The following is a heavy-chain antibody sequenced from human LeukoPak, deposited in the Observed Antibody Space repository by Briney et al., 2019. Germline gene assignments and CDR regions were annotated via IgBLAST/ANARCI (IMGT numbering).Heavy chain of an antibody. CDR1: GYTFSSFS. D-gene: IGHD3-22*01. V-gene: IGHV3-21*01. CDR2: ISVRSNYI. Sequence: KTGGSLRLSCAASGYTFSSFSINWVRQAPGKGLEWVSSISVRSNYIYYADSVRARFSISRDDARDSLYLQMNSLRAEDTAVYYCVRLRGNSDPSGYYYYYDFWGRGTLVTVSS. J-gene: IGHJ4*02. CDR3: VRLRGNSDPSGYYYYYDF.